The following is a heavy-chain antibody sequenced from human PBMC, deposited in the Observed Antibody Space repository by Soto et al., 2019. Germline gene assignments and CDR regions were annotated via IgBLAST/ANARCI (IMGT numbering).Heavy chain of an antibody. V-gene: IGHV4-31*03. CDR2: IYYSGST. J-gene: IGHJ4*02. Sequence: TLSLTCTVSGGSISSGGYYWSWIRQHPGKGLEWIGYIYYSGSTYYNPSLKSRVTISVDTSKNQFSLKLSSVTAADTAVYYCARATLEYYYDSSGDYHFDYWGQGTLVTVSS. CDR3: ARATLEYYYDSSGDYHFDY. D-gene: IGHD3-22*01. CDR1: GGSISSGGYY.